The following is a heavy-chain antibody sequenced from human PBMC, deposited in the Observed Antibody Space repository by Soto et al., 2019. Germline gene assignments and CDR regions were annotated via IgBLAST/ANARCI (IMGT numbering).Heavy chain of an antibody. CDR2: IYHSGST. CDR3: ARIGGPRDPPDRVFDY. Sequence: QVQLQESGPGLVKPSGTLSLTCAVSGGSISSSNWWSWVRQPPGKGLEWIGEIYHSGSTNHNPSLKTRVTISVDKSKNLFSLKLSSVTAADTAVYYCARIGGPRDPPDRVFDYWGQGTLVTVSS. D-gene: IGHD3-10*01. CDR1: GGSISSSNW. J-gene: IGHJ4*02. V-gene: IGHV4-4*02.